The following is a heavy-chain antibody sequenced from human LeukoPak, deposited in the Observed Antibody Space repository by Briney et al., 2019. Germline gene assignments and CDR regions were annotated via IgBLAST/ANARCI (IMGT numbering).Heavy chain of an antibody. J-gene: IGHJ4*02. CDR1: GFTFSRFS. Sequence: GGSLRLSCAASGFTFSRFSMNWVRQAPGKGLEWVTYVSSSSGTIYYADSVKGRFTISRDNAKNSLYLQMNSLRAEDTAVYYCARVDYGDYAGEDYWGQGTLVTVSS. V-gene: IGHV3-48*04. CDR3: ARVDYGDYAGEDY. CDR2: VSSSSGTI. D-gene: IGHD4-17*01.